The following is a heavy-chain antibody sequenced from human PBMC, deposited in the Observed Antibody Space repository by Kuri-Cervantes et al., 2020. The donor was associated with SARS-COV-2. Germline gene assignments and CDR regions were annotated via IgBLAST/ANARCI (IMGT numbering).Heavy chain of an antibody. CDR1: GFTFDDYA. J-gene: IGHJ6*03. D-gene: IGHD2-21*02. V-gene: IGHV3-9*03. Sequence: LKISCAASGFTFDDYAMHWVRQAPGKGLEWVSGISWNSGSIGYADSVKGRFTISRDNAKNSLYLQMNSLRAEDMALYYCAKDRGDFWYYYMDVWGKGTTVTVSS. CDR3: AKDRGDFWYYYMDV. CDR2: ISWNSGSI.